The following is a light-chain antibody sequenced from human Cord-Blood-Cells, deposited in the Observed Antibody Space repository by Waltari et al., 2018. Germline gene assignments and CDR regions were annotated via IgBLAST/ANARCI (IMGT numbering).Light chain of an antibody. Sequence: LSVSPGERATLSCRASQSVSSNLAWYQQKPGQAPRLLIYGASTRATGIPARFSGSGSGTEFTLTISSLQSEDFAVYYCQQYNNWLWTFGQGTKVEIK. CDR1: QSVSSN. J-gene: IGKJ1*01. CDR3: QQYNNWLWT. V-gene: IGKV3-15*01. CDR2: GAS.